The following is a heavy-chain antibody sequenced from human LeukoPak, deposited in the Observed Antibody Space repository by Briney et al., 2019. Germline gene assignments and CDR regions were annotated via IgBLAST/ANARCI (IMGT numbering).Heavy chain of an antibody. Sequence: GRSLRLSCAASGFTFSSYGMHWVRQAPGKGLEWVAVISYDGSYKYYADSVKGRFTISRDSSKNTLYLQMNSLRAEDTAVYYCARDQQWLAEFDYWGQGTLVTVSS. CDR3: ARDQQWLAEFDY. CDR1: GFTFSSYG. D-gene: IGHD6-19*01. CDR2: ISYDGSYK. J-gene: IGHJ4*02. V-gene: IGHV3-30*03.